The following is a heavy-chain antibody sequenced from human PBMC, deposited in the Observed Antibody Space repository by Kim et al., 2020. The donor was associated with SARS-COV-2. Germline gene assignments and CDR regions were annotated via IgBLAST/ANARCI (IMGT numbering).Heavy chain of an antibody. Sequence: SETLSLTCTVSGDSISSGAYHWGWIRQPPGKELEWIGSIDDVGDTYYNPSLQSRVTMSVDTSKNRFSLKLISATAADTAAYYCARGLIPSTGAGGFDYRGKGILVSVSS. CDR1: GDSISSGAYH. V-gene: IGHV4-39*01. CDR3: ARGLIPSTGAGGFDY. J-gene: IGHJ4*02. D-gene: IGHD3-10*01. CDR2: IDDVGDT.